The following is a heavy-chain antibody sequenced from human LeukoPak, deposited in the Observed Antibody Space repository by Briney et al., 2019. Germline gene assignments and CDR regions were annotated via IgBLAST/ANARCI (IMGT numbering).Heavy chain of an antibody. D-gene: IGHD2-15*01. CDR3: ARDAPWCSGGSCYPDY. Sequence: ASVKVSCKASGYTFTSYGISWVRQAPGQGLEWMGWISAYNGNTNYAQKLQGRVTMTTDTSTSTAYMELKSLRSDDTAVYYCARDAPWCSGGSCYPDYWGQGTLVTVSS. CDR2: ISAYNGNT. CDR1: GYTFTSYG. V-gene: IGHV1-18*04. J-gene: IGHJ4*02.